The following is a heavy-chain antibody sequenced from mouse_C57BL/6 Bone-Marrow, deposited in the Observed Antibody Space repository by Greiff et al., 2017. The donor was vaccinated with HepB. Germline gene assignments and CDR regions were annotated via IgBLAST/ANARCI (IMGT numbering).Heavy chain of an antibody. D-gene: IGHD1-1*01. Sequence: DVKLVESGGGLVKPGGSLKLSCAASGFTFSDYGMHWVRQAPEKGLEWVAYISSGSSTIYYADTVKGRFPSSRDNAKNTLFLQMTSLRSEDTAMYYCARPERITTVVATNDYAMDYWGQGTSVTVSS. CDR2: ISSGSSTI. V-gene: IGHV5-17*01. CDR3: ARPERITTVVATNDYAMDY. J-gene: IGHJ4*01. CDR1: GFTFSDYG.